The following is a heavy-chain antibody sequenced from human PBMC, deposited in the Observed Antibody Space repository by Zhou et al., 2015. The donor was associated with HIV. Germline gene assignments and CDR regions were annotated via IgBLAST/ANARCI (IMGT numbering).Heavy chain of an antibody. CDR1: GGTFSSYA. Sequence: QVQLVQSGAEVKKPGSSVKVSCKASGGTFSSYAISWVRQAPGQGLEWMGGIIPIFGTANYAQKFQGRVTMTRDTSTGTIYMELSSLRSEDTAVYYCAKEPSRTGGLDSWGQGTLVTVSS. J-gene: IGHJ5*01. CDR2: IIPIFGTA. D-gene: IGHD4-23*01. CDR3: AKEPSRTGGLDS. V-gene: IGHV1-69*06.